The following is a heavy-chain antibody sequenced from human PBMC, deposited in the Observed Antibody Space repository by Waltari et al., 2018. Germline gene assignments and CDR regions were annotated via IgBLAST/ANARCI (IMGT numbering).Heavy chain of an antibody. CDR2: IRYDGSNK. D-gene: IGHD7-27*01. J-gene: IGHJ3*02. Sequence: QVQLVESGGGVVQPGGSLRLSCAASGFTFSSYGMPWVRQAPGKGLEWVAFIRYDGSNKYYSDSVKGRFTISRDNSKNTLYLQMNSLRAEDTAVFYCARTGNAFDIWGQGTMVTVSS. V-gene: IGHV3-30*02. CDR3: ARTGNAFDI. CDR1: GFTFSSYG.